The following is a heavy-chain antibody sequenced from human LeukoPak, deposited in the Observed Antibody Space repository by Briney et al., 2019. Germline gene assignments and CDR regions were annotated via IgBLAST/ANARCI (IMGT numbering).Heavy chain of an antibody. CDR2: IIPIFGTA. CDR1: GGTFSSYA. Sequence: ASVTVSCTASGGTFSSYAISWVRQAPGQGLEWMGGIIPIFGTANYAQKFQGRVTITADESTSTAYMELSSLRSEDTAVYYCARAGSPVVPASFNSDWFDPWGQGTLVTVSS. D-gene: IGHD2-2*01. CDR3: ARAGSPVVPASFNSDWFDP. J-gene: IGHJ5*02. V-gene: IGHV1-69*01.